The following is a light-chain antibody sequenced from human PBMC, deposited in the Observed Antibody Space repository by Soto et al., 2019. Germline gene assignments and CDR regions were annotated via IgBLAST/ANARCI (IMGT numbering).Light chain of an antibody. CDR2: SAS. V-gene: IGKV3-20*01. J-gene: IGKJ5*01. Sequence: EIVLAQSAGTMSLTPGEGAILSCRASQSFSSSYIAWYQQRPGQPPSLLIYSASNMASGIPDRFSGSGSGTDFTLTISRLQPGDFAVYYCQHYGGTPFTFGQGPRLDIK. CDR1: QSFSSSY. CDR3: QHYGGTPFT.